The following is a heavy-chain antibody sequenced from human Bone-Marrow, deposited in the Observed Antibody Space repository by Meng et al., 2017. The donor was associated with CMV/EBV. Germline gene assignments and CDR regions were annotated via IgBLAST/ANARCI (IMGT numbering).Heavy chain of an antibody. CDR2: IIPILGIA. V-gene: IGHV1-69*04. D-gene: IGHD3-3*01. CDR1: GGTFSSYT. CDR3: ARDLLEWLTTYYYYYGMAV. Sequence: SVKVSCKASGGTFSSYTISWVRQAPGQGLEWMGRIIPILGIANYAQKFQGRVTITADKSTSTAYMELSSLRSDDTAVYYCARDLLEWLTTYYYYYGMAVWGPGNTVNVSS. J-gene: IGHJ6*02.